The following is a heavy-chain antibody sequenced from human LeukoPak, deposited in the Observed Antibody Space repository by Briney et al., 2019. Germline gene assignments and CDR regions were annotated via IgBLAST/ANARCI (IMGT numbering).Heavy chain of an antibody. Sequence: SVKVSCKASGGTFSTDSITWVRQAPGQGLEWMGRIIPILGIEKYAQKFQGRVTITADTSTSTAYMELSSLRSEDTAVYYCAREVGDYNWFDPWGQGTLVTVSP. CDR2: IIPILGIE. CDR1: GGTFSTDS. J-gene: IGHJ5*02. V-gene: IGHV1-69*04. CDR3: AREVGDYNWFDP. D-gene: IGHD2-21*02.